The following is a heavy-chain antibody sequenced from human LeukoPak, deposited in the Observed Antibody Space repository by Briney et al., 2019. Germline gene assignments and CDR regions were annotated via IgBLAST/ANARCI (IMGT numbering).Heavy chain of an antibody. J-gene: IGHJ4*02. Sequence: PGGSLRLSCAASGFTFSSYAMSWVRQAPGKGLEWVSAISGSGGSTYYADSVKGRFTISRDTSKNTLYLQMNSLRAEDTAVYYCAKEGGYSGYDLTYYFDYWGQGTLVTVSS. CDR2: ISGSGGST. CDR3: AKEGGYSGYDLTYYFDY. CDR1: GFTFSSYA. D-gene: IGHD5-12*01. V-gene: IGHV3-23*01.